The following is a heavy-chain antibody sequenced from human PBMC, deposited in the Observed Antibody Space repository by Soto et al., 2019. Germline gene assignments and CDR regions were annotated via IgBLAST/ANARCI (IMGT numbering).Heavy chain of an antibody. V-gene: IGHV5-51*01. CDR1: GYSFTSYW. Sequence: ESLKISCKGSGYSFTSYWIGWVRQMPGKGLEWMGIIYPGDSDTRYSPSFQGQVTISADKSISTAYLQWSSLKASDTAMYYCARMRTVVGAWDYYHGMDVWGQGTTV. CDR2: IYPGDSDT. CDR3: ARMRTVVGAWDYYHGMDV. J-gene: IGHJ6*02. D-gene: IGHD1-26*01.